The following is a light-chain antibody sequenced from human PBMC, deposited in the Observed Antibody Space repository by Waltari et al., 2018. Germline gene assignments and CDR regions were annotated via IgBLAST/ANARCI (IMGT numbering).Light chain of an antibody. Sequence: AIQMTQSPSSLSASVGDRVIITCRASQGIGNDLGWYQQKPGKAPKRLIYAVSSLESGVPSRFSGSGSGTDFTLTISSLQPEDFATYYCLQDLKPYTFGQGTKLEIK. J-gene: IGKJ2*01. CDR1: QGIGND. V-gene: IGKV1-6*01. CDR2: AVS. CDR3: LQDLKPYT.